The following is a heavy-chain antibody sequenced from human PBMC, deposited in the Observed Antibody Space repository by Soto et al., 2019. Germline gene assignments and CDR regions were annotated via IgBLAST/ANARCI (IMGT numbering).Heavy chain of an antibody. CDR3: ARVCGGDCHYGMDV. J-gene: IGHJ6*02. CDR1: GGSISSGGYY. V-gene: IGHV4-31*03. D-gene: IGHD2-21*02. Sequence: QVQLQESGPGLVKPSQTLSLTCTVSGGSISSGGYYWSWIRQPPGKVLAWIGYIYYSGSSYYYPSPKSRVTISVDTSKNQFSLKLSSVTDADTAVYYCARVCGGDCHYGMDVWGQGTTVTVS. CDR2: IYYSGSS.